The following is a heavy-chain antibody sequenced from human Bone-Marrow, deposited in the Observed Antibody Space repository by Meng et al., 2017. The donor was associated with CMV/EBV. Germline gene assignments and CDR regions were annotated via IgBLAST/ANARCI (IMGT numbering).Heavy chain of an antibody. Sequence: DSGSSNSAAWNWIRQSPSRGLEWLGRTYYRSKWYNDYAVSVKSRITINPDTSKNQFSLQLNSVTPEDTAVYYCARGSYLDVDAFDIWGQGTMVTVSS. J-gene: IGHJ3*02. CDR2: TYYRSKWYN. D-gene: IGHD1-26*01. CDR3: ARGSYLDVDAFDI. V-gene: IGHV6-1*01. CDR1: DSGSSNSAA.